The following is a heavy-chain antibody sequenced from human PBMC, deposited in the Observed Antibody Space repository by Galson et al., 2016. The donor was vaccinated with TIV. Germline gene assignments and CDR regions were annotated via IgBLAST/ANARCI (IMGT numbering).Heavy chain of an antibody. CDR1: GYTFSDYY. D-gene: IGHD6-19*01. CDR2: INPNTGGT. V-gene: IGHV1-2*04. Sequence: SVKVSCKASGYTFSDYYMHWVRQAPGQGLEWMGWINPNTGGTNYAQKFQGWDSMTRDTSINTAYMELSRPKSDDTAVYYCARDDGYTSGSDYWGQGTQVTVSS. CDR3: ARDDGYTSGSDY. J-gene: IGHJ4*02.